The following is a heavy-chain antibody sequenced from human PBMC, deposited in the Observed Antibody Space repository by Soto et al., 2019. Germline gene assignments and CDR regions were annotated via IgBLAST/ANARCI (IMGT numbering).Heavy chain of an antibody. D-gene: IGHD3-16*02. CDR3: ANELHLRELSLSFDY. J-gene: IGHJ4*02. V-gene: IGHV3-23*01. CDR1: GFTFSSYA. Sequence: GGSLRLSCAASGFTFSSYAMSWVRQAPGKGLEWVSAISGSGGSTYYADSVKGRFTISRDNSKNTLYLQMNSLRAEDTAVYYCANELHLRELSLSFDYWGQGTLVTVSS. CDR2: ISGSGGST.